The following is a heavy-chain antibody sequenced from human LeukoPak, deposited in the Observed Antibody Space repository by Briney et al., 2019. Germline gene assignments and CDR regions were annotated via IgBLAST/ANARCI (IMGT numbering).Heavy chain of an antibody. CDR2: MNPNSGNT. J-gene: IGHJ5*02. CDR1: GYTFTNYD. CDR3: ARDRVGVGGNGWET. D-gene: IGHD6-19*01. Sequence: ASVKVSCKASGYTFTNYDINWVRQATGQGPEWMGWMNPNSGNTGYVQKFQGRVTMTRDTSISTAYIELSSLTSEDTAIYYCARDRVGVGGNGWETWGQGTLVIVSS. V-gene: IGHV1-8*01.